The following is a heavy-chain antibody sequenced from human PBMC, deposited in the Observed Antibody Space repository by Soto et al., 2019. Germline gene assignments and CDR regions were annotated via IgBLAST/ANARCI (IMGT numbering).Heavy chain of an antibody. CDR3: AKDKLDDFWSGYYRPVVGYYMDV. D-gene: IGHD3-3*01. CDR2: ISYDGSNK. CDR1: GFTFSSYG. V-gene: IGHV3-30*18. J-gene: IGHJ6*03. Sequence: GGSLRLSCAASGFTFSSYGMHWVRQAPGKGLEWVAVISYDGSNKYYADSVKGRFTISRDNSKNTLYLQMNSLRAEDTAVYYCAKDKLDDFWSGYYRPVVGYYMDVWGKGTTVTVSS.